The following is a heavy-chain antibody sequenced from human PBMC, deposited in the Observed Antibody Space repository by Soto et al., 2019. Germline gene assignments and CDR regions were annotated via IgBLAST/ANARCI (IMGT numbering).Heavy chain of an antibody. CDR1: GYTFTSYG. V-gene: IGHV1-18*01. CDR2: ISAYNGNT. J-gene: IGHJ4*02. Sequence: ASVKVSCKASGYTFTSYGISWVRQAPGQGLEWMGWISAYNGNTNYAQKLQGRVTMTTDTSTSTAYMVLRSLRSDDTAVYYCARASGGHYYGSGSFPDYWGQGTLVTVSS. CDR3: ARASGGHYYGSGSFPDY. D-gene: IGHD3-10*01.